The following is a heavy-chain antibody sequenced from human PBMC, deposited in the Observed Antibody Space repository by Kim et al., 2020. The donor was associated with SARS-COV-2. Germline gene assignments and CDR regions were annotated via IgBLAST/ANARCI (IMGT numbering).Heavy chain of an antibody. Sequence: TKYNPSLKRRVTISVDTSKNQFSMKLSSVTAEDTAVYYCVRDDSNRFADWGQGTLVTVSS. CDR2: T. CDR3: VRDDSNRFAD. J-gene: IGHJ4*02. D-gene: IGHD4-4*01. V-gene: IGHV4-59*01.